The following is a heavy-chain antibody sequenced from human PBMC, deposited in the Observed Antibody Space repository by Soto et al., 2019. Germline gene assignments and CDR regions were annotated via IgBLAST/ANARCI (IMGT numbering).Heavy chain of an antibody. CDR1: GDSVGRGGHY. J-gene: IGHJ4*02. CDR3: ARDAGLASAIDY. D-gene: IGHD1-26*01. Sequence: QVQLQESGPGLVKPSQTLSVTCSVSGDSVGRGGHYWTWIRQHPGKGLEWIGSIYWPGSTSYNPSLKSRVTISVDRSKNQFSLKVSSVTAADTAVYYCARDAGLASAIDYWGQGTLITVSS. V-gene: IGHV4-31*02. CDR2: IYWPGST.